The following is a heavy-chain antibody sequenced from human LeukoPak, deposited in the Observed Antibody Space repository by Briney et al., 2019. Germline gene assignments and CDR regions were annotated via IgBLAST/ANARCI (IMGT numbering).Heavy chain of an antibody. CDR3: ARGIGYYYGSGSYYYDC. J-gene: IGHJ4*02. D-gene: IGHD3-10*01. Sequence: PGGSLRPSCAASGFTFSSFSMNWVRQAPGKGPEWISYISSSSSTIYYADSVKGRFTISRDNAKNSLYLQMNSLRDEDTAVYFCARGIGYYYGSGSYYYDCWGQGTLVTVSS. CDR1: GFTFSSFS. CDR2: ISSSSSTI. V-gene: IGHV3-48*02.